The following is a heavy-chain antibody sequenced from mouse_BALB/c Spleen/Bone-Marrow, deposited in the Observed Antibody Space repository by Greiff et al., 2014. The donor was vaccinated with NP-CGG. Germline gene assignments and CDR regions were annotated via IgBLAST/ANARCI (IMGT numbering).Heavy chain of an antibody. D-gene: IGHD2-4*01. V-gene: IGHV1-14*01. CDR3: ARHYYDYDYYAMDY. CDR2: INPYNDGT. Sequence: EVKLMESGPERVKPGASVKMSCKASGYTFTTYVMHWVKQRPGQGLEWIGYINPYNDGTKYNEKFKGKATLTSDKSSSTAYMELSSLTSEDSAVYYCARHYYDYDYYAMDYWGQGTSVTVSS. CDR1: GYTFTTYV. J-gene: IGHJ4*01.